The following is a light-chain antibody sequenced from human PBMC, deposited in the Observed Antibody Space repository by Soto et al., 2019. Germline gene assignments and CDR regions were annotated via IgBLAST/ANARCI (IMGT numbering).Light chain of an antibody. J-gene: IGLJ1*01. CDR1: SSDVGGYNY. CDR2: DVS. Sequence: QAVRERPASGYGSPVQALPLPYTRNSSDVGGYNYVSWYQQHPGKAPKLMIYDVSNRPSGVSNRLSGSKSGNTASLTISGLQAEDEADYYCSSYTSSSSLVFGTGTKVTVL. CDR3: SSYTSSSSLV. V-gene: IGLV2-14*01.